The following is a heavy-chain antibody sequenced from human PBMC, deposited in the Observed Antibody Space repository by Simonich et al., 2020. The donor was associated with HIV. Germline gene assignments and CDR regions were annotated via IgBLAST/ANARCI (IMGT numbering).Heavy chain of an antibody. CDR3: AKDRYYNFWSGYYDY. J-gene: IGHJ4*02. V-gene: IGHV3-23*01. CDR2: ISGSGGRT. D-gene: IGHD3-3*01. Sequence: EVQLLESGGGLVQPGGSLRLSCAASGFTFRSYAMSLIRQAPGKGLEWVSAISGSGGRTSYADSVKGRFTISRDNSKNTLYLQMNSLRAEDTAVYYCAKDRYYNFWSGYYDYWGQGTLVTVSS. CDR1: GFTFRSYA.